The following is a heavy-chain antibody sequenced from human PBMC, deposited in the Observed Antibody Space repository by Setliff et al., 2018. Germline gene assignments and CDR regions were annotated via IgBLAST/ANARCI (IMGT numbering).Heavy chain of an antibody. D-gene: IGHD3-22*01. J-gene: IGHJ4*02. Sequence: GASVKVSCKASGYTFTSYGISWVRQAPGQGLEWMGWISAYNGNTNYAQKLQGRVTMTTDTSTSTAYMELRSLRSDDTAVYYCARDRSGAGEYYDSSGYYDYWGQGTLVTVSS. V-gene: IGHV1-18*01. CDR1: GYTFTSYG. CDR2: ISAYNGNT. CDR3: ARDRSGAGEYYDSSGYYDY.